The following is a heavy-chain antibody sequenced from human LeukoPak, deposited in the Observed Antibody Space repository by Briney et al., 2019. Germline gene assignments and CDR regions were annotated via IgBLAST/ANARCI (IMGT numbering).Heavy chain of an antibody. CDR3: AREGGLQHHFDY. D-gene: IGHD4-11*01. Sequence: GASVKVSCKASGGTFSSYVIIWVRQAPGQGLEWMGGIIPIFDTTNYAQRFQARVTITADESTSTAYTELSSLRSEDTAVYYCAREGGLQHHFDYWAREPWSPSPQ. V-gene: IGHV1-69*13. CDR2: IIPIFDTT. CDR1: GGTFSSYV. J-gene: IGHJ4*02.